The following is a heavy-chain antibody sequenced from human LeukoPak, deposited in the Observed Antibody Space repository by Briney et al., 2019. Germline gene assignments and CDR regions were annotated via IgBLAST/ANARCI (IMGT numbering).Heavy chain of an antibody. J-gene: IGHJ3*02. CDR3: ARDSSGYGDI. V-gene: IGHV1-69*04. CDR1: GGTFSSYA. Sequence: GASVKLSCKASGGTFSSYAISWVRQAPGQGLERMGRIIPILGIANYAQKFQGRVTITADKSTSTAYMELSSLRSEDTAVYYCARDSSGYGDIWGQGTMVTVSS. D-gene: IGHD3-22*01. CDR2: IIPILGIA.